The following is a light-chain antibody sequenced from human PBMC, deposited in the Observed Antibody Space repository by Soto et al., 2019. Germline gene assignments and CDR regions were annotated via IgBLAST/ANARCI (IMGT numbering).Light chain of an antibody. CDR3: QQRSNWPPEAT. Sequence: EIVMTQSPSTLSVSPGERATLSCSASQSVSSNLAWYQQKPGQAPRLLIYGASTRATGIPARFSGSGSGTDFTLTISSLEPEDFAVYYCQQRSNWPPEATFGQGTRLEI. J-gene: IGKJ5*01. V-gene: IGKV3-15*01. CDR1: QSVSSN. CDR2: GAS.